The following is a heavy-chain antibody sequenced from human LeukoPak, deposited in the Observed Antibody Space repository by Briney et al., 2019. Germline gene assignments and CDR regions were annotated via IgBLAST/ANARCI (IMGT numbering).Heavy chain of an antibody. J-gene: IGHJ5*01. CDR2: IWYDGSNK. V-gene: IGHV3-33*01. Sequence: GGSLRLSCAASGFTFSSYGMHWVRQAPGKGLEWVAVIWYDGSNKYYADSVKGRFTISRDNSKNTLYLQMNSLRAEDTAVYYCARWQKDSSGWFDSWGQGTLVTVSS. CDR3: ARWQKDSSGWFDS. CDR1: GFTFSSYG. D-gene: IGHD6-19*01.